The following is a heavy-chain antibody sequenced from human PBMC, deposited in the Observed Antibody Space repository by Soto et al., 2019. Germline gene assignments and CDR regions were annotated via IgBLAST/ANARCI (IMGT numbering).Heavy chain of an antibody. Sequence: GGSLRLSCVASGFSFSSYTMNWVRQAPGKGLEWVSGVSGNGGNTYYADSVEGRFSISRDNSKNTLYLQLNSLRAEDTAIYYCAKDRMGASGWFDPWGQGTPVTVSS. CDR3: AKDRMGASGWFDP. CDR1: GFSFSSYT. J-gene: IGHJ5*02. D-gene: IGHD1-26*01. CDR2: VSGNGGNT. V-gene: IGHV3-23*01.